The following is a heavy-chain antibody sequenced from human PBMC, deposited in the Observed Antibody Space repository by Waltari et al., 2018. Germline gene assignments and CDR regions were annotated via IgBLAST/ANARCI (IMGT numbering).Heavy chain of an antibody. D-gene: IGHD5-18*01. CDR2: IKQDGSEK. Sequence: EMQLVESGGNLVQAGGSLRLSCAASGFIFNTYYMTWVRQAPGKGLEWVANIKQDGSEKYYVDSVRGRFTVSRDNAENSLFLQMTNLRVEDTAVYYCARLGYSLDVWGQGTKV. J-gene: IGHJ6*02. CDR1: GFIFNTYY. CDR3: ARLGYSLDV. V-gene: IGHV3-7*01.